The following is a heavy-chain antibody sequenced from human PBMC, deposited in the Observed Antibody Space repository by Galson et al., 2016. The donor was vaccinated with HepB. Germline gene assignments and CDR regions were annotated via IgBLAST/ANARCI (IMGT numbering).Heavy chain of an antibody. CDR1: GLTFSDHY. CDR2: SRNRANSYTT. D-gene: IGHD4-17*01. Sequence: CAASGLTFSDHYLHWVRQAPGKGLEWVGRSRNRANSYTTEYAASVEGRFTISRDNSRNSLYLQMSNLKSEDTAVYYCASYYGDYSSSAFDLWGQGTMVTVSS. V-gene: IGHV3-72*01. CDR3: ASYYGDYSSSAFDL. J-gene: IGHJ3*01.